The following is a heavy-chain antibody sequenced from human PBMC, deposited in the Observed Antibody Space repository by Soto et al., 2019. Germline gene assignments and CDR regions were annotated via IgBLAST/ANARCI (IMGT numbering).Heavy chain of an antibody. V-gene: IGHV4-59*01. CDR1: GGSISSSH. J-gene: IGHJ4*02. Sequence: SETLSLTCTVSGGSISSSHWSWIRQPPGKGLEWIGYIYYSGSTNYNPSLRSRVTISLDTSKNQVFLKVNSVTAADTAVHYCAREGVWYGETFFDLWGQGSLVTVSS. CDR2: IYYSGST. D-gene: IGHD3-10*01. CDR3: AREGVWYGETFFDL.